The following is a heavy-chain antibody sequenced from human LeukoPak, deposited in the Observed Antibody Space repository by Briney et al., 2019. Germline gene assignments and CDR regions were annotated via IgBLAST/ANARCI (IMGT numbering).Heavy chain of an antibody. D-gene: IGHD2-15*01. CDR2: IYSGGST. J-gene: IGHJ6*02. Sequence: PGGSLRLSCAASGFTVSSNYMSWVRQAPGKGLEWVSVIYSGGSTYYADSVKGRFTISRDNSKNTLYLQMNSLRAEDTAVYYCARSYGDCSGGSCYSYYYYGMDVWGQGTTVTVSS. CDR3: ARSYGDCSGGSCYSYYYYGMDV. CDR1: GFTVSSNY. V-gene: IGHV3-66*01.